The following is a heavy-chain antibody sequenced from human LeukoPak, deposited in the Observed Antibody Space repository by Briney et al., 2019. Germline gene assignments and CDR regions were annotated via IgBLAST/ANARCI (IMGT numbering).Heavy chain of an antibody. CDR2: LTGGGDFT. V-gene: IGHV3-21*01. CDR3: ARAVLRYYDFWSGYGDAFDI. J-gene: IGHJ3*02. D-gene: IGHD3-3*01. Sequence: GGSLRLSCGASGFTFSNYAMYWVRQAPGKGLEWVSGLTGGGDFTYYADSVKGRFTISRDNAKNSLYLQMNSLRAEDTAVYYCARAVLRYYDFWSGYGDAFDIWGQGTMVTVSS. CDR1: GFTFSNYA.